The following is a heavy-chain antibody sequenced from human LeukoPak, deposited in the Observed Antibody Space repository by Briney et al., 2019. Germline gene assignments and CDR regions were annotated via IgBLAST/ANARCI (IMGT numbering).Heavy chain of an antibody. CDR2: IYYLGNS. Sequence: SETLSLTCTVSGGSISSSDYWWGCIRQPPGKGLEWIGSIYYLGNSHYNPSLKSRVSMSVDTSKNQFSLELTSVTASDTALYYCARQLGTGRWTFDSWGQGTLVTVSS. CDR3: ARQLGTGRWTFDS. CDR1: GGSISSSDYW. D-gene: IGHD2-8*02. J-gene: IGHJ4*02. V-gene: IGHV4-39*01.